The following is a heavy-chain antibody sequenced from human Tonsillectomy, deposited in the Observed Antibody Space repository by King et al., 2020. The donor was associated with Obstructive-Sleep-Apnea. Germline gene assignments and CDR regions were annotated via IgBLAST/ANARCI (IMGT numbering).Heavy chain of an antibody. V-gene: IGHV1-3*01. D-gene: IGHD3-3*01. CDR1: GYIFSSYA. CDR2: INAGNGNT. Sequence: QVQLVQSGAEVKKPGASVKVSCKASGYIFSSYAMHWVRQAPGQRLEWMGWINAGNGNTKYSQKFQGRVTITRDTSASTAYMELSSLRSEDTAVYYCARAAPLLRFYGMDVWGQGTTVTVSS. CDR3: ARAAPLLRFYGMDV. J-gene: IGHJ6*02.